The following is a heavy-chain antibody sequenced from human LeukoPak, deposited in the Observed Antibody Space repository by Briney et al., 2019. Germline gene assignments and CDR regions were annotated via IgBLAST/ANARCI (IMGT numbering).Heavy chain of an antibody. V-gene: IGHV1-2*02. D-gene: IGHD3-10*01. CDR3: ARDQRGYYGSGSYYYYGMDV. Sequence: GASVKVSCKASGYTFTGYYMHWVRQAPRQGLEWMGWINPNSGGTNYAQKFQGRVTMTRDTSISTAYVELSRLRSDDTAVYYCARDQRGYYGSGSYYYYGMDVWGQGTTVTVSS. CDR1: GYTFTGYY. CDR2: INPNSGGT. J-gene: IGHJ6*02.